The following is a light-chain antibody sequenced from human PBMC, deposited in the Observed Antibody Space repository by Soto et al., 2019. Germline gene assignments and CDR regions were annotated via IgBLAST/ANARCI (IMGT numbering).Light chain of an antibody. Sequence: IVRTRSPATLSLSPGEIATLSCRASQSGSSSYLAWYQQKPGQAPRLLIYGASSRATGIPDRFSGSGSGTDFTLTISSLEPEDFAVYYCQQYGSSSGTFGQGTKVDIK. CDR1: QSGSSSY. CDR2: GAS. V-gene: IGKV3-20*01. J-gene: IGKJ1*01. CDR3: QQYGSSSGT.